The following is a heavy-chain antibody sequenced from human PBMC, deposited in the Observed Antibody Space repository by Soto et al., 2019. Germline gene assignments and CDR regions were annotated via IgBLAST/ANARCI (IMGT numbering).Heavy chain of an antibody. CDR1: GVSISDTSYY. CDR3: ARQGSY. V-gene: IGHV4-39*01. CDR2: IYFNGNT. J-gene: IGHJ4*02. Sequence: QLQLQESGPGLVKPSETLSLTCNVSGVSISDTSYYWGWIRQRPGKGLEWIGTIYFNGNTFYNPSLKSRLTISVDSSKNQISLRLTSVTATDTAVYYCARQGSYWGQGTLVAVSS.